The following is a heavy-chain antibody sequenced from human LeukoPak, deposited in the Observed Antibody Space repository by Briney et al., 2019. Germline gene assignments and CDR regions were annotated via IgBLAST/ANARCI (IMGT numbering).Heavy chain of an antibody. CDR3: TRHAERTTVTTNAFDI. D-gene: IGHD4-17*01. CDR2: IRSKANSYAT. Sequence: GGSLRLSCAASGFTFSGSAMHWVRQASGKGLEWVGRIRSKANSYATAYAASVKSRFTISRDDSKNTAYLQMNSLKTEDTAVYYCTRHAERTTVTTNAFDIWGQGTMVTVSS. J-gene: IGHJ3*02. CDR1: GFTFSGSA. V-gene: IGHV3-73*01.